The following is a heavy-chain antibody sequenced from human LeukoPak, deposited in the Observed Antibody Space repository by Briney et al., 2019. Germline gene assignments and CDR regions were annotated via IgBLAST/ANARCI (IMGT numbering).Heavy chain of an antibody. Sequence: SETLSLTCTVSGGSISSGGYYWSWIRQPPGKGLEWIGYTYYSGSTYYNPSLKNRVSISVDTSKNQFSLNLSSVTAADTAVYYCARPYYYDSRIDPWGQGTLVTVSS. V-gene: IGHV4-30-4*01. CDR2: TYYSGST. CDR1: GGSISSGGYY. D-gene: IGHD3-22*01. CDR3: ARPYYYDSRIDP. J-gene: IGHJ5*02.